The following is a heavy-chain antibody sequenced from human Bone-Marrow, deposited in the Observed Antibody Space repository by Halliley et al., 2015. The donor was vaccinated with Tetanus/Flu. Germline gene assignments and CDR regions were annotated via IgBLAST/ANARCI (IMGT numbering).Heavy chain of an antibody. Sequence: LRLSCTVSGGSISSYFWSWIRQPPGKGLEWIGDIYYSGSTNYNPSLKSRVAMSIDMSRNQLSLKLSSVTAADTAVYYCARLTLFAGDPTNQKVYGMDVWGQGTTVTVSS. CDR3: ARLTLFAGDPTNQKVYGMDV. D-gene: IGHD3-3*01. J-gene: IGHJ6*02. CDR1: GGSISSYF. V-gene: IGHV4-59*01. CDR2: IYYSGST.